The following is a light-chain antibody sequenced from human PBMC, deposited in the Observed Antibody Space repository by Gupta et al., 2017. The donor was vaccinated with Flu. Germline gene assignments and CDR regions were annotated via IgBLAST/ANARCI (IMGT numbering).Light chain of an antibody. Sequence: SYELTQPSSVSVSPGQTARITCSGDVLAKKYARWFQQKPGQAPVLVIYKDRERPSGIPERFSGSSSGTTVTVTISGAKVEDEADYYCYTATEVFGGGTKLTVL. J-gene: IGLJ3*02. V-gene: IGLV3-27*01. CDR2: KDR. CDR3: YTATEV. CDR1: VLAKKY.